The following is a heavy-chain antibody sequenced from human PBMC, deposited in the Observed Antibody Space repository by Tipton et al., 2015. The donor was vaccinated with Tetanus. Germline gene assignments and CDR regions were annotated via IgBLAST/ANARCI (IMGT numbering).Heavy chain of an antibody. CDR1: GESFSDYY. CDR2: IHPSGIT. Sequence: LRLSCAVYGESFSDYYWSWIRQPPGKGLEWIGEIHPSGITDYNPSLKSRVIISVDTSKNQFSLKLSSVTAADLALYFCGRGTDAYKSGNYWGQGTLVTVPS. V-gene: IGHV4-34*01. J-gene: IGHJ4*01. D-gene: IGHD5-24*01. CDR3: GRGTDAYKSGNY.